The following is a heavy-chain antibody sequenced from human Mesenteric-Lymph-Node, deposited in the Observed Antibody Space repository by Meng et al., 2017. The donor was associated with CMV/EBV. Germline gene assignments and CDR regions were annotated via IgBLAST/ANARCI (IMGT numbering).Heavy chain of an antibody. CDR2: ISSSGSTI. CDR1: GSSFSGYT. CDR3: ARGPGATSVDYFGY. V-gene: IGHV3-48*04. Sequence: GGSRSLSGAASGSSFSGYTMNWVRRAPGKGLEWISYISSSGSTIYYADSVKGRFTISRDNAKNSLYLQMNSLRAEDTAVYYCARGPGATSVDYFGYWGQGTLVTVSS. D-gene: IGHD6-25*01. J-gene: IGHJ4*02.